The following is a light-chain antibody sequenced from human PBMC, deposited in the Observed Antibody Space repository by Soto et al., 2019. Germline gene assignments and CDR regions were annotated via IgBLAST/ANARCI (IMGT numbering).Light chain of an antibody. V-gene: IGLV1-40*01. CDR3: QSYDSSQSRV. CDR2: GNN. CDR1: SSNIGAGYD. J-gene: IGLJ2*01. Sequence: QSVLTQPPSVSGAPGQRVTISCTGSSSNIGAGYDVHWYQQLPGPAPKLLIYGNNNRPSGVPDRFSGSKSGTSASLAITGLQAEDEADYYCQSYDSSQSRVFGGGTKLTVL.